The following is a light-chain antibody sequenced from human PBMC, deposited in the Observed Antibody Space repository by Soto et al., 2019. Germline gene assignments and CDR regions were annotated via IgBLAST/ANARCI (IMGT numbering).Light chain of an antibody. CDR1: SSDVGSYNR. J-gene: IGLJ1*01. Sequence: QSALTQPPSVSGSPGQSVSISSTGTSSDVGSYNRVSWYQQPPGTAPKLMIYEVSNRPSGVPDRFSGSKSGNTASLTISGLQAEDEADYYCSSYTSRSTYVFGTGTKLTVL. V-gene: IGLV2-18*02. CDR2: EVS. CDR3: SSYTSRSTYV.